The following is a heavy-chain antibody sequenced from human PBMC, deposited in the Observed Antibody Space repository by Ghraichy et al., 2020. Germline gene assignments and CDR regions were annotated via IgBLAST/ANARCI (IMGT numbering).Heavy chain of an antibody. CDR3: AREFNGWLDP. D-gene: IGHD2-8*01. CDR1: GFPFSLSH. CDR2: IWNDGSYK. J-gene: IGHJ5*01. V-gene: IGHV3-33*01. Sequence: GGSLRLSCAASGFPFSLSHVHWVRQAPGKGLEWVAVIWNDGSYKYYEDSVKGRFTISRDNSKNTLFLQMDNLSVEDTAVYYCAREFNGWLDPWGQGTLVNVSS.